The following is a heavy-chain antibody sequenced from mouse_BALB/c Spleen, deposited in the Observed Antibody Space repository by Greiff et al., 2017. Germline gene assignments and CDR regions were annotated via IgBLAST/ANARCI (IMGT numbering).Heavy chain of an antibody. CDR1: GYSITSDYA. CDR2: ISYSGST. D-gene: IGHD1-2*01. CDR3: ARDPIHYYGTGFAY. V-gene: IGHV3-2*02. J-gene: IGHJ3*01. Sequence: VQLQQSGPGLVKPSQSLSLTCTVTGYSITSDYAWNWIRQFPGNKLEWMGYISYSGSTSYNPSLKSRISITRDTSKNQFFLQLNSVTTEDTATYYCARDPIHYYGTGFAYWGQGTLVTVSA.